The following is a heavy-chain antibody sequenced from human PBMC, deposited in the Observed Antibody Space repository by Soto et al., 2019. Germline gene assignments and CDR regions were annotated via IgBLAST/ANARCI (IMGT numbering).Heavy chain of an antibody. Sequence: ESGGGVVQPGRSLRLSCAASGFTFSSYGMHWVRQAPGKGLEWVAVIWYDGSNKYYADSVKGRFTISRDNSKNTLYLQMNSLRAEDTAVYYCAREGVLLHNWFDPWGQGTLVTVSS. CDR1: GFTFSSYG. CDR2: IWYDGSNK. J-gene: IGHJ5*02. CDR3: AREGVLLHNWFDP. V-gene: IGHV3-33*01. D-gene: IGHD3-10*01.